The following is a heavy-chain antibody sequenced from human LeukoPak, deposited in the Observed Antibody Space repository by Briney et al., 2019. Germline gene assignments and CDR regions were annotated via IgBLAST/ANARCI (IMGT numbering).Heavy chain of an antibody. CDR2: IDPNTGGT. J-gene: IGHJ4*02. V-gene: IGHV1-2*02. CDR1: GYTFTGYY. Sequence: ASVKVSCKASGYTFTGYYIHWVRQAPGQGLEWMGWIDPNTGGTHYAQKFQGRVTMTRDTSIGTAYMQLSGPTFDDTAVYYCAKFWHSDCWGQGTLVTVSS. CDR3: AKFWHSDC.